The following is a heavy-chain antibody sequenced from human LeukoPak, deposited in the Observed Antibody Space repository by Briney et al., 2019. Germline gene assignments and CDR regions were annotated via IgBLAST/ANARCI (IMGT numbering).Heavy chain of an antibody. V-gene: IGHV3-23*01. CDR2: ISGSGGST. CDR3: ARGRVVIPEGPDY. Sequence: GGSLRLSCAVSGLTFSNYAMTWVRQAPGKGLEWVSAISGSGGSTYYADSVKGRFTISRDNSKSTLYLQMNSLRAEDTAVYYCARGRVVIPEGPDYWGQGTLVTVSS. CDR1: GLTFSNYA. J-gene: IGHJ4*02. D-gene: IGHD3-10*01.